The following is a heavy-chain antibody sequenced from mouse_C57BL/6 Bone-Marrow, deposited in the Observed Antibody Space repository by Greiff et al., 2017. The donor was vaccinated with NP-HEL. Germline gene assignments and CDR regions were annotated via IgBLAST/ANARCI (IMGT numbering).Heavy chain of an antibody. CDR1: GYTFTNYW. CDR3: ARGSSYYYFAY. Sequence: VQLQESGAELVRPGTSVKMSCKASGYTFTNYWIGWAKQRPGHGLEWIGDIYPGGGYTNYNEKFKGKATLTADKSSSTAYMQFSSLTSEDSAIYYCARGSSYYYFAYWGQGTTLTVSS. D-gene: IGHD1-1*01. J-gene: IGHJ2*01. V-gene: IGHV1-63*01. CDR2: IYPGGGYT.